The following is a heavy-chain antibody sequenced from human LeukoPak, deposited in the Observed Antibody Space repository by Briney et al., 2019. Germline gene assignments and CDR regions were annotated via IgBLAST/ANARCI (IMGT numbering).Heavy chain of an antibody. D-gene: IGHD3-10*01. CDR2: IYYSGST. J-gene: IGHJ5*02. V-gene: IGHV4-39*01. Sequence: SETLSLTCAVSGGSISSNSYYWGWIRQPPGKGLKWIGSIYYSGSTYYNPSLKSRVTISVDTSKNQFSLKLNSVTAADTAVYYCARNRYYYGSGNYGVPNWFDPWGQGTLVTVSS. CDR1: GGSISSNSYY. CDR3: ARNRYYYGSGNYGVPNWFDP.